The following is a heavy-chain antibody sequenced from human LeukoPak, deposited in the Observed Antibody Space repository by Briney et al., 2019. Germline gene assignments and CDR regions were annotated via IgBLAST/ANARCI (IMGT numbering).Heavy chain of an antibody. CDR2: ISSSSSYI. D-gene: IGHD4-11*01. CDR3: ARGLLGLGQTVTTIGTVDY. Sequence: GGSLRLSCAASGFTFSSYSMNWVRQAPGKGLEWVSSISSSSSYIYYADSVKGRFTISRDNAKNSPYLQMNSLRSEDMAVYYCARGLLGLGQTVTTIGTVDYWGQGTLVTVSS. CDR1: GFTFSSYS. J-gene: IGHJ4*02. V-gene: IGHV3-21*04.